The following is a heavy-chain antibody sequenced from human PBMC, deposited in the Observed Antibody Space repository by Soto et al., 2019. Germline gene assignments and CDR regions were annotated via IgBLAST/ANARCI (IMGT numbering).Heavy chain of an antibody. D-gene: IGHD4-17*01. CDR3: AKGPLYGDYVSG. Sequence: EVQLLAAGGGLVQPGGSLRLSCAASGFTFSSYAMSWVRHAPGKGLEWVSTLSGSGGTTYYADSVKGRFTISRDNSKNTLYLQMNSLRAEDTAVYSGAKGPLYGDYVSGWGQGTLGTVSS. CDR1: GFTFSSYA. J-gene: IGHJ4*02. CDR2: LSGSGGTT. V-gene: IGHV3-23*01.